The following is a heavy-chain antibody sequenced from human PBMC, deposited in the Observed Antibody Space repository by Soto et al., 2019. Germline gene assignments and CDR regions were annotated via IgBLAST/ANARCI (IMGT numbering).Heavy chain of an antibody. J-gene: IGHJ5*02. CDR3: AKDNGDCSSTSCSHWFDP. Sequence: PGGSMRLSCAASGFTFSSYGMHWVRQAPGKELEWVAVISYDGSNKYYADSVKGRFTISRDNSKNTLYLQMNSLRAEDTAVYYCAKDNGDCSSTSCSHWFDPWGQGTLVTVSS. CDR1: GFTFSSYG. CDR2: ISYDGSNK. D-gene: IGHD2-2*01. V-gene: IGHV3-30*18.